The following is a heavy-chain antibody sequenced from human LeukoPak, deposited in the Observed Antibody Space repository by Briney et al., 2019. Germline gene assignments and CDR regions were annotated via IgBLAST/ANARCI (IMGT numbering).Heavy chain of an antibody. V-gene: IGHV3-33*01. Sequence: PGRSLRLSCAASGFNFSHYDMDWVRQAPGQGLEWVAIIWDDESNKYYADSVKGRFTISRGNSKNTFYLQMNSLRAEDTAIYYCARERGGQDWDFDLWGRGTLVTVSS. CDR1: GFNFSHYD. J-gene: IGHJ2*01. CDR2: IWDDESNK. D-gene: IGHD3-10*01. CDR3: ARERGGQDWDFDL.